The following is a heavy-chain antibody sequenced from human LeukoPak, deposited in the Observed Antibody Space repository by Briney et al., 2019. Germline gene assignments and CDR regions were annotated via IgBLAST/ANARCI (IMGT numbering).Heavy chain of an antibody. V-gene: IGHV4-4*08. CDR1: GASISSYY. Sequence: SETLSLTCTVSGASISSYYWSWIRQPPGKGLEWIGHIYDSGSTKYNPSLKSRVTISVDTSKNQFSLTLSSVTAADTAVYYCTAHTAGRGSDYWGQGILVAVSS. CDR3: TAHTAGRGSDY. CDR2: IYDSGST. J-gene: IGHJ4*02. D-gene: IGHD5-12*01.